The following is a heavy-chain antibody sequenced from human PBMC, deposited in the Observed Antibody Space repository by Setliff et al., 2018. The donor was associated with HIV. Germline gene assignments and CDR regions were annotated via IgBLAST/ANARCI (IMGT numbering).Heavy chain of an antibody. CDR2: ISYSGTT. Sequence: SETLSLTCPGVSGSIRNDDWGWVRQPAGKVLEWVGYISYSGTTDYNPSLNTRVTITLDTAKKPFSLRLNLVTAGDTALYYCARNKDLYGAIDYWGQGTLVTFSS. CDR3: ARNKDLYGAIDY. CDR1: SGSIRNDD. D-gene: IGHD1-26*01. V-gene: IGHV4-59*01. J-gene: IGHJ4*02.